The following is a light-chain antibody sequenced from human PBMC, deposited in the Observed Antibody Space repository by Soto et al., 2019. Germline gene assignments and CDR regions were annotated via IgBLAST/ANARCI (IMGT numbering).Light chain of an antibody. V-gene: IGLV2-11*01. CDR2: DVT. Sequence: QSALTQPRSVSGSPGQSVAVSCTGTNIDVGTYNAVSWYQQHPGKAPKLMIYDVTKRPSGVPDRFSGSRSGSTASLTISGLQAEDEADYYCCSYAGSYTWVFGGGTKLTVL. J-gene: IGLJ3*02. CDR1: NIDVGTYNA. CDR3: CSYAGSYTWV.